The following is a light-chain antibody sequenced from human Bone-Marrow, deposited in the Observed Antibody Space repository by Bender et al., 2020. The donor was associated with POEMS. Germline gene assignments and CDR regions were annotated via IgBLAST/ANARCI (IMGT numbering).Light chain of an antibody. J-gene: IGLJ2*01. Sequence: QSALTQPASVSGSPGQSVTISCTGTSSDVGAYNYVSWYQQHPGKAPKLIIYDINKRPSGVPDRFSGSRSGNTASLTVSGLQADDEADYHCCSYAGSKVVFGGGTKLTVL. V-gene: IGLV2-8*01. CDR3: CSYAGSKVV. CDR1: SSDVGAYNY. CDR2: DIN.